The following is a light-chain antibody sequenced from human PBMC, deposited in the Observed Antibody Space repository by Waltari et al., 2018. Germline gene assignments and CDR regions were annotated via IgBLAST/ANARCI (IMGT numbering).Light chain of an antibody. Sequence: DIVMTQSPDSLAVSLGERATIDCRSSQSILSNSNNKNYLAWYQQKSGQPPKLLIYWASTRESGVPDRFSGSVSGTTFTLTISSLQAEDVAVYYCHQYYNTPRTFGSGTKVEIK. CDR3: HQYYNTPRT. V-gene: IGKV4-1*01. J-gene: IGKJ4*02. CDR1: QSILSNSNNKNY. CDR2: WAS.